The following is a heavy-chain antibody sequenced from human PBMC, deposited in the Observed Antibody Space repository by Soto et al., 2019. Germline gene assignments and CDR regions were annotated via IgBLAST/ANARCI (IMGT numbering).Heavy chain of an antibody. J-gene: IGHJ4*02. CDR1: GFTFSSYA. Sequence: QVQLVESGGGVVQPGRSLRLSCAASGFTFSSYAMHWVRQAPGKGLEWVAVISYDGSNKYYADSVKGRFTISRDNSKNTLYLQMNSLRAEDTAVYYCARNLLRQGRPAAIVGYWGQGTLVTVSS. CDR3: ARNLLRQGRPAAIVGY. V-gene: IGHV3-30-3*01. CDR2: ISYDGSNK. D-gene: IGHD2-2*02.